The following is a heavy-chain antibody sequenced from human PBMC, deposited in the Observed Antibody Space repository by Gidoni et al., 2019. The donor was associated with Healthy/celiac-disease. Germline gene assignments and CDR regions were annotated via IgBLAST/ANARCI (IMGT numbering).Heavy chain of an antibody. Sequence: EVQLLESGGGLVQPGGSLRLSCAASGFPFSSYAMSWVRQAPGKGLEWVSAISGSGGSTYYADSVKGRFTISRDNSKNTLYLQMNSLRAEDTAVYYCAKGVYCSSTSCAIYYGMDVWGQGTTVTVSS. CDR1: GFPFSSYA. V-gene: IGHV3-23*01. CDR3: AKGVYCSSTSCAIYYGMDV. J-gene: IGHJ6*02. D-gene: IGHD2-2*01. CDR2: ISGSGGST.